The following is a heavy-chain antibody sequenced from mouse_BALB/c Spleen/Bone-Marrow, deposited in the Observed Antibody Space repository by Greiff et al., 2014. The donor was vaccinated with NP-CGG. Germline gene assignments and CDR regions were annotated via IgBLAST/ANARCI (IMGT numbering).Heavy chain of an antibody. V-gene: IGHV14-3*02. Sequence: EVKLVESGAELVKPGASVKLSCTASGFNIKDTYMHWVKQRPEQGLEWIGRIDPANGNTKYDPKFQGKATITADTSSNTAYLQLSSQTSEDTAVYYCASYDYGYYFDYWGQGTTLTVSS. J-gene: IGHJ2*01. CDR1: GFNIKDTY. D-gene: IGHD2-4*01. CDR2: IDPANGNT. CDR3: ASYDYGYYFDY.